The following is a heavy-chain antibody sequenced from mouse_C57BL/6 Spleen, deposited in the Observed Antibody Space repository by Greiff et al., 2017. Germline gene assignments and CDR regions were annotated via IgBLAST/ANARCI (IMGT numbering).Heavy chain of an antibody. D-gene: IGHD1-1*01. CDR2: IWSGGST. J-gene: IGHJ2*01. CDR1: GFSLTSYG. V-gene: IGHV2-2*01. Sequence: VKLMESGPGLVQPSQSLSITCTVSGFSLTSYGVHWVRQSPGKGLEWLGVIWSGGSTDYNAAFISRLSISKDNSKSQVFFKMNSLQADDTAIYYCARNSPYYGSSLYYFDYWGQGTTLTVSS. CDR3: ARNSPYYGSSLYYFDY.